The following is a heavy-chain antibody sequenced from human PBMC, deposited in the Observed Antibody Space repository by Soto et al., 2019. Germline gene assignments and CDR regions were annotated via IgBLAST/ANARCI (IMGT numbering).Heavy chain of an antibody. CDR1: GFTFSSYW. CDR2: IKQDGSEK. D-gene: IGHD3-22*01. CDR3: ARNHYYDSSGYYYYYYGMDV. V-gene: IGHV3-7*01. J-gene: IGHJ6*02. Sequence: GGSLRLSCAASGFTFSSYWMSWVRQAPGKGLEWVANIKQDGSEKYYVDSVKDRFTISRDNAKNSLYLQMNSLRAEDTAVYYCARNHYYDSSGYYYYYYGMDVWGQGTTVTVSS.